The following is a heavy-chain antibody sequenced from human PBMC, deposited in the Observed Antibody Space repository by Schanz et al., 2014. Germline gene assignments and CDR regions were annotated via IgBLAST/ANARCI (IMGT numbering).Heavy chain of an antibody. J-gene: IGHJ4*02. D-gene: IGHD6-13*01. Sequence: QVQLVQSGGEVKKPGASATVSCKASGYTFNNHGISWVRQAPGQGLEWMGLINPSVGNTNYAQKFRGRVTMTRDTSTSTVYMELSSLRSEYTAVYYCARDGEAAAGCDYWGQGPLVTVSS. CDR1: GYTFNNHG. CDR3: ARDGEAAAGCDY. CDR2: INPSVGNT. V-gene: IGHV1-46*02.